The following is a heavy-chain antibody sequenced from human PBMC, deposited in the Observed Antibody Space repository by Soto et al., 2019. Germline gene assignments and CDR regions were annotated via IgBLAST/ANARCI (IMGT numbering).Heavy chain of an antibody. CDR3: VRDSHGDY. V-gene: IGHV3-74*01. CDR2: IDHDGPT. CDR1: GFTFSNYW. Sequence: EVQLVESGGGLVQPGGSLRLSCAGSGFTFSNYWMHWVRQAPGKGLEWVSRIDHDGPTDYAGSVRGRFTISRHNAENTLYRQMNSLRAEDTVVYYCVRDSHGDYWGQGTLVTVSS. J-gene: IGHJ4*02.